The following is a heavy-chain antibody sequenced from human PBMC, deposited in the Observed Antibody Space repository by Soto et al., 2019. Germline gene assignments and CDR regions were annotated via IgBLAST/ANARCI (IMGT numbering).Heavy chain of an antibody. V-gene: IGHV4-59*01. CDR1: GGSISSYY. D-gene: IGHD3-9*01. CDR3: ARGGYFDWILTEPNAFDY. Sequence: SETLSLTCTVSGGSISSYYWSWIRQPPGKGLEWIGYIYYSGSTNYNPSLKSRVTISVDTSKNQFSLKLSSVTAADTAVYYCARGGYFDWILTEPNAFDYWGQGTLVTVSS. CDR2: IYYSGST. J-gene: IGHJ4*02.